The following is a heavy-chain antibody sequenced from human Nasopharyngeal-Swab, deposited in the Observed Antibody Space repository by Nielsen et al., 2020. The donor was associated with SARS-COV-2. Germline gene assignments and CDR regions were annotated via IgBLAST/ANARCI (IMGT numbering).Heavy chain of an antibody. CDR1: GFTFSSYA. Sequence: GESLKISCAASGFTFSSYAMSWVRQAPGKGLEWVSAISGSGGSTYYADSVKGRFTISRDNAKNSLYLQMNSLRGEDTAVYYCARGGYCSSTSCDTYYYYGMDVWGQGTTVTVSS. V-gene: IGHV3-23*01. D-gene: IGHD2-2*02. CDR2: ISGSGGST. CDR3: ARGGYCSSTSCDTYYYYGMDV. J-gene: IGHJ6*02.